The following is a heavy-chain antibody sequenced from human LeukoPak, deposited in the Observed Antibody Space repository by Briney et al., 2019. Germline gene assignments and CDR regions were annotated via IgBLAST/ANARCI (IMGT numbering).Heavy chain of an antibody. CDR2: INHSGST. Sequence: SETLSLTCAVYGGSFSGYYWSWIRQPPGKGLEWIGEINHSGSTNYNPSLKSRVTISVDTSKNQFSLKLSSVTAADTAVYYCARDGYYGSGSYGVNWFDPWGQGTLVTVSS. V-gene: IGHV4-34*01. J-gene: IGHJ5*02. CDR3: ARDGYYGSGSYGVNWFDP. D-gene: IGHD3-10*01. CDR1: GGSFSGYY.